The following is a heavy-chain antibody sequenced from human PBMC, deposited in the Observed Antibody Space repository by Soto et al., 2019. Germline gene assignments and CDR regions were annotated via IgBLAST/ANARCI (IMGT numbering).Heavy chain of an antibody. CDR3: ARPRGIAPAVWYFDL. V-gene: IGHV4-59*08. CDR1: GGSISSHY. CDR2: IYYSGIT. D-gene: IGHD6-13*01. J-gene: IGHJ2*01. Sequence: QVQLQESGPGLVKPSETLSLTCTVSGGSISSHYWSWIRQPPGRGLEWIGFIYYSGITDSNPSLKGRVTISLDTSTNQLSLRLSSVTAADTAVYYCARPRGIAPAVWYFDLWGRGTLVTVSS.